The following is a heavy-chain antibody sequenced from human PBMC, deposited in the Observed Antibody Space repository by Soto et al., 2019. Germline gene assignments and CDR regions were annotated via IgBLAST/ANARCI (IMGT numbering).Heavy chain of an antibody. Sequence: GASVKVSCKASGYTFTGYYMHWVRQAPGQGLEWMGWINPNSGGTNYAQKFQGWVTMTRDTSISTDYMELSRLRSDDTVVYYCARAIDGSSWYRYWGQGTLVTVSS. V-gene: IGHV1-2*04. J-gene: IGHJ4*02. CDR1: GYTFTGYY. CDR3: ARAIDGSSWYRY. CDR2: INPNSGGT. D-gene: IGHD6-13*01.